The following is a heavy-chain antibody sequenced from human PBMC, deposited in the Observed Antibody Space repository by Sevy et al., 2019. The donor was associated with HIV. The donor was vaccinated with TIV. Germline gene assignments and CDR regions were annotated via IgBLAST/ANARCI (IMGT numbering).Heavy chain of an antibody. Sequence: ASVKVSCKTSGYTFTPYYMHWVRQAPGQGLEWMGWINPNSDGTNYAQKFQGRVTMTSDASISTAYMELSRLRSDDTAVYYCARHRMIFGSGPPDYWGQGTLVTVSS. CDR1: GYTFTPYY. CDR3: ARHRMIFGSGPPDY. CDR2: INPNSDGT. J-gene: IGHJ4*02. V-gene: IGHV1-2*02. D-gene: IGHD2-15*01.